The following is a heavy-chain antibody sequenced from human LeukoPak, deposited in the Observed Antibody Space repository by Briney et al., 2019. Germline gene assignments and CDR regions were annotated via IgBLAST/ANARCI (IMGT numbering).Heavy chain of an antibody. D-gene: IGHD1-26*01. CDR3: ARGNTKEWELLNFDY. V-gene: IGHV1-18*01. CDR1: GYTFTSYG. J-gene: IGHJ4*02. CDR2: ISAYNGNT. Sequence: ASVKVSCKASGYTFTSYGISWVRQAPGQGLEWMGWISAYNGNTNYAQKLQGRVTMTTDTSTSTAYMELRSLRSDDTAVYYCARGNTKEWELLNFDYWGQGTLVTVSS.